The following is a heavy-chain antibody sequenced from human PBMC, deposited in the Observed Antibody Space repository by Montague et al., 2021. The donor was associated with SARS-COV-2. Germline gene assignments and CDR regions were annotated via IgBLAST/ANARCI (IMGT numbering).Heavy chain of an antibody. CDR2: VPYTGTP. CDR3: VAGGDSAKAGAY. V-gene: IGHV4-39*07. J-gene: IGHJ4*02. CDR1: GGSIANSHKY. D-gene: IGHD3-16*01. Sequence: SETLSLTCTVSGGSIANSHKYWGWVRQPPGKGLEWIGSVPYTGTPYDXXXLTARVTISLDTSKNQFSPKMYSVTAADTATYFCVAGGDSAKAGAYWGQGTLVTVSS.